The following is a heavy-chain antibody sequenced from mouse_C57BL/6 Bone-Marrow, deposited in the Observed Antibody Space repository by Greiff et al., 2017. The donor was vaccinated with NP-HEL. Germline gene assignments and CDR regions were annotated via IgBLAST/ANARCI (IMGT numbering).Heavy chain of an antibody. D-gene: IGHD1-1*01. CDR1: GYTFTSYW. Sequence: QVQLQQPGAELVRPGSSVKLSCKASGYTFTSYWMDWVKQRPGQGLEWIGNIYPSDSGTHSNQKFKDKATLTVDKSSSTAYMQLSSLTSEDSAVYYCARAGSSYDFDYWGQGTTLTVSS. J-gene: IGHJ2*01. CDR3: ARAGSSYDFDY. V-gene: IGHV1-61*01. CDR2: IYPSDSGT.